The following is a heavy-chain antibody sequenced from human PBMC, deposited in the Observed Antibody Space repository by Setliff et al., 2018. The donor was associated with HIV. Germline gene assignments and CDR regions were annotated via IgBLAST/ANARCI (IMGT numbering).Heavy chain of an antibody. J-gene: IGHJ5*02. CDR3: ARHAVPHYYDSSGSS. V-gene: IGHV4-39*07. D-gene: IGHD3-22*01. CDR1: GGSISSSSYY. CDR2: IYSGGTT. Sequence: SETLSLTCTVSGGSISSSSYYSGWIRQPPGKGLEWIGNIYSGGTTYYNSSLRSRVTISVDTSKNQFSLKLNSVTAADTAVYYCARHAVPHYYDSSGSSCVPGTLGTVS.